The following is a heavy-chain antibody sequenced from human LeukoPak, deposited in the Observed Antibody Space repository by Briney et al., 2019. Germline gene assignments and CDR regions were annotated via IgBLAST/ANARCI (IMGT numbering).Heavy chain of an antibody. Sequence: SETLSLTCSVSGGSISISSNTYYWGWIRQPPEKGLERIGSIHYSGSTYYNPSLKSRVTISVDTSKNQFSLKLSSVTAADTAVYYCARHPLLSMYYFDYWGQGTLVTVSS. CDR2: IHYSGST. D-gene: IGHD3-10*01. CDR1: GGSISISSNTYY. J-gene: IGHJ4*02. V-gene: IGHV4-39*01. CDR3: ARHPLLSMYYFDY.